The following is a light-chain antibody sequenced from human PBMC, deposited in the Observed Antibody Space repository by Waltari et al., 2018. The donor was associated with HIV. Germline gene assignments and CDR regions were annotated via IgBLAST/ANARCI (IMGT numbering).Light chain of an antibody. CDR1: SIGSKS. V-gene: IGLV3-9*01. CDR3: QIWDSRTVV. Sequence: SYELAQPLSVSVALGQTARITCGGNSIGSKSVHWYQQRPGQAPVLVIYRDNNRPSGIPERFSGSSSGNTATLTISRAQAGDESDYYCQIWDSRTVVFGGGTKLTVL. J-gene: IGLJ2*01. CDR2: RDN.